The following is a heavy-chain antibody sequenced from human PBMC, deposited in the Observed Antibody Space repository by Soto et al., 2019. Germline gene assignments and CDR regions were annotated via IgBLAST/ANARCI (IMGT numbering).Heavy chain of an antibody. CDR3: ARAGIAGATTPFDY. D-gene: IGHD1-26*01. Sequence: SETLSLTCTVSGGSISSGDYYWSWIRQPPGKGLEWIGYIYYSGSTYYNPSLKSRVTISVDTSKNQFSLKLSSVTAADTAVYYCARAGIAGATTPFDYWGQGTLVTVSS. V-gene: IGHV4-30-4*01. CDR2: IYYSGST. CDR1: GGSISSGDYY. J-gene: IGHJ4*02.